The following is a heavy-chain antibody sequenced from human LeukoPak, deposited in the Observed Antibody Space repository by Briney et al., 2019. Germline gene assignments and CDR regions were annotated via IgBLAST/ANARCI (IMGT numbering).Heavy chain of an antibody. V-gene: IGHV4-39*07. CDR3: ARGQVNYYYGSGSYYKD. Sequence: SETLSLTCTVSGGSISSSSYYWGWIRQPPGKGLAWIGSIYYSGSTNYNPSLKSRVTISVDTSKNQFSLKLSSVTAADTAVYYCARGQVNYYYGSGSYYKDWGQGTLVTVSS. CDR2: IYYSGST. D-gene: IGHD3-10*01. CDR1: GGSISSSSYY. J-gene: IGHJ4*02.